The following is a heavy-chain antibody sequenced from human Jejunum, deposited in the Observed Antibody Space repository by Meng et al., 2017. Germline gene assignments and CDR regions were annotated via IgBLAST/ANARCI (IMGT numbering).Heavy chain of an antibody. CDR2: IWEDGSVI. Sequence: GGSLRLSCAASGFSFSTYGMHWVRQAPGKGLEWVAIIWEDGSVIQYADSVKGRFTVSRDNSKNTVYLEMNSLRAEDTAVYYCARRYSAVSYFDYWGQGIRVTVAS. J-gene: IGHJ4*02. V-gene: IGHV3-33*01. D-gene: IGHD5-12*01. CDR1: GFSFSTYG. CDR3: ARRYSAVSYFDY.